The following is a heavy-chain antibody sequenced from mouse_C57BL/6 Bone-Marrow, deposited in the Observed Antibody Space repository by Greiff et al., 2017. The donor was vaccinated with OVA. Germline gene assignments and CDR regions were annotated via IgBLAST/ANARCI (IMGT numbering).Heavy chain of an antibody. Sequence: VQRVESGPGLVQPSQSLSITCTVSGFSLTSYGVHWVRQSPGKGLEWLGVIWSGGSTDYNAAFISRLSISKDNSKSQVFFKMNSLQADDTAIYYCASPIYYDYDWFAYWGQGTLVTVSA. CDR3: ASPIYYDYDWFAY. CDR2: IWSGGST. J-gene: IGHJ3*01. D-gene: IGHD2-4*01. CDR1: GFSLTSYG. V-gene: IGHV2-2*01.